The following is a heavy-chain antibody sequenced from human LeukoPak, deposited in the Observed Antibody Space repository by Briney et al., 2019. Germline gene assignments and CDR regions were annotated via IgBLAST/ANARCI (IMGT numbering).Heavy chain of an antibody. CDR2: ISSSGSTI. CDR1: GFTFSTYA. V-gene: IGHV3-48*03. D-gene: IGHD3-10*01. Sequence: GGSLRLSCAASGFTFSTYAMSWVRQAPGKGLEWVSYISSSGSTIYYADSVKGRFTISRDNAKNSLYLQMNSLRAEDTAVYYCARVRVRGVIMRNWFDPWGQGTLVTVSS. CDR3: ARVRVRGVIMRNWFDP. J-gene: IGHJ5*02.